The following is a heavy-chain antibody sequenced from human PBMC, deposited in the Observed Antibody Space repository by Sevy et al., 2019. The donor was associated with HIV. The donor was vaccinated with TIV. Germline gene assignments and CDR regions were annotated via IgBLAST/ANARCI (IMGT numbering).Heavy chain of an antibody. CDR1: GGSISDHY. D-gene: IGHD6-19*01. J-gene: IGHJ6*02. Sequence: SETLSLTCTVSGGSISDHYWNWIRQPPGKGLEWIGQIHYSGSANYNPSLKSRVTISLDTSNNRFSLKLSSVNAADTAVYYCARDTSGYSSGWYPYYNYYGLDVWGQGTTVTVSS. CDR3: ARDTSGYSSGWYPYYNYYGLDV. V-gene: IGHV4-59*11. CDR2: IHYSGSA.